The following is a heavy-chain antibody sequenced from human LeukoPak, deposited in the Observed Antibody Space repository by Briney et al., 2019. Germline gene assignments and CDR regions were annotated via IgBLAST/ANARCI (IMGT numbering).Heavy chain of an antibody. CDR2: INHSGST. J-gene: IGHJ4*02. CDR3: ARFQSVAESTSIDYFDY. D-gene: IGHD2-15*01. Sequence: SETLSLTCTVSGGSISSYYWSWIRQPPGKGLEWIGEINHSGSTNYNPSLKSRVTISVDTSKNQFSLKLSSVTAADTAVYYCARFQSVAESTSIDYFDYWGQGTLVTVSS. CDR1: GGSISSYY. V-gene: IGHV4-34*01.